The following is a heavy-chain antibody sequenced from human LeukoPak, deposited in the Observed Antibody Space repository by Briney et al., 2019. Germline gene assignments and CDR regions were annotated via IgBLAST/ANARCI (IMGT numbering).Heavy chain of an antibody. CDR3: ARAGRIAARLNFDY. Sequence: ASVKVSCKASGYTFTSYGIRWVRQAPGQGLAWVGWISAYNGNTNYARKLQGRVTMTTDTSTSTAYMELRSLRSDDTAVYYCARAGRIAARLNFDYWGQGTLVTVSS. D-gene: IGHD6-6*01. J-gene: IGHJ4*02. CDR1: GYTFTSYG. V-gene: IGHV1-18*01. CDR2: ISAYNGNT.